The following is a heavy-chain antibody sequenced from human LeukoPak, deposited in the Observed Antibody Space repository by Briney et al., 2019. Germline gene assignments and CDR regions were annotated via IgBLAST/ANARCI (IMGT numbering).Heavy chain of an antibody. J-gene: IGHJ6*03. CDR1: GFTFDDYG. CDR3: ARGYTTMVEGYLYYYLDV. Sequence: GGSLRLSCAASGFTFDDYGMSWVRQAPGKGLEWVSGINWNGGNTNYADSVKGRFTISRDNAKRSLYLQMNSLRAEDTALYFCARGYTTMVEGYLYYYLDVWGKGTTVTVSS. D-gene: IGHD5-18*01. CDR2: INWNGGNT. V-gene: IGHV3-20*04.